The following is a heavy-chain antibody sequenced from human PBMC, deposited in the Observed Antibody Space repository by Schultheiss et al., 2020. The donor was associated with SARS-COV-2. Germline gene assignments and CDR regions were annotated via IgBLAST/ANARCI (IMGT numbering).Heavy chain of an antibody. V-gene: IGHV4-61*01. CDR3: AGGGSVGSQPEDY. D-gene: IGHD3-10*01. CDR2: IYYSGST. J-gene: IGHJ4*02. CDR1: GGSVSSGSYY. Sequence: SETLSLTCTVSGGSVSSGSYYWSWIRQPPGKGLEWIGYIYYSGSTNYNPSLKSRVTISVDTSKNQFSLKLSSVTAADTAVYYCAGGGSVGSQPEDYWGQGTLVTVSS.